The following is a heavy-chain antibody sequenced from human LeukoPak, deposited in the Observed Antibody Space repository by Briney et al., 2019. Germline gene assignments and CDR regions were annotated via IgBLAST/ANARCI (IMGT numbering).Heavy chain of an antibody. V-gene: IGHV3-23*01. Sequence: GGSLRLSCAASGVTFSNYSISCVRQAPGQGLECLSTISGSGDSTYYADSVQGRFTISRDNSKNTLFLQMNSLRAEDTAVYYCASRGYSYGTYLPFEFWGQGTLVTVSS. J-gene: IGHJ4*02. CDR2: ISGSGDST. D-gene: IGHD5-18*01. CDR3: ASRGYSYGTYLPFEF. CDR1: GVTFSNYS.